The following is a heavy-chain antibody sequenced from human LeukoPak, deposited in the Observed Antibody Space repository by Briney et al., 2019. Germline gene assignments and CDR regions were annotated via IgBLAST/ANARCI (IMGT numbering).Heavy chain of an antibody. V-gene: IGHV3-48*03. D-gene: IGHD5-18*01. CDR3: ASSTGYSYGYFDY. Sequence: GGSLRLSCAASGFTFSNYEMNWVRQAPGKGLEWVSYISRGGNTKYYSDSVKGRFTVSRDNAKNSLYLQMNSLRAEDTVVYYCASSTGYSYGYFDYWGQGTLVTVSS. CDR1: GFTFSNYE. J-gene: IGHJ4*02. CDR2: ISRGGNTK.